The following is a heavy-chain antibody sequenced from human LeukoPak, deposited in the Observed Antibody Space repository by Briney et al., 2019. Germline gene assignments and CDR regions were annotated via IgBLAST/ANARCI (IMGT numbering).Heavy chain of an antibody. CDR1: GYTFTHYG. J-gene: IGHJ4*02. Sequence: ASVKVSCKASGYTFTHYGITWGRQAPGQGLAWMGWINTYNGDTKCAQKLQGRVTMTTDTSTSTAFMELRSLRSDDSAVYYCARGIRSPLFDYWGLGTLVTVSP. D-gene: IGHD3-16*01. CDR3: ARGIRSPLFDY. V-gene: IGHV1-18*01. CDR2: INTYNGDT.